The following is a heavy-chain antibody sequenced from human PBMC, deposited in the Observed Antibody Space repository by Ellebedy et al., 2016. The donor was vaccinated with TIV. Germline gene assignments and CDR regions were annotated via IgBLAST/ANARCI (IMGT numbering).Heavy chain of an antibody. CDR1: GGSISSYY. V-gene: IGHV4-59*08. Sequence: MPSETLSLTCTVSGGSISSYYWSWIRQPPGKGLEWIGYIYYSGSTNYNPSLKSRVTISVDTSKNQFSLKLSSVTAADTAVYYCARHGAVTTFGHWGQGTLVTVSS. CDR2: IYYSGST. D-gene: IGHD4-17*01. J-gene: IGHJ4*02. CDR3: ARHGAVTTFGH.